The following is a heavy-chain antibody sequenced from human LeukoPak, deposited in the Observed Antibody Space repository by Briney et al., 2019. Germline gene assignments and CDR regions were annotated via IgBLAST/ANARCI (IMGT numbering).Heavy chain of an antibody. Sequence: PSETLSLTCTVSAYSISSGYYWGWIRQPPGKGLEWIGSIYYSGSTYYNPSLKSRVTISVDTSKNQFSLKLSSVTAADTAVYYCARRGYDILTGYYQTNWFDPWGQGTLVTVSS. CDR1: AYSISSGYY. V-gene: IGHV4-38-2*02. J-gene: IGHJ5*02. D-gene: IGHD3-9*01. CDR3: ARRGYDILTGYYQTNWFDP. CDR2: IYYSGST.